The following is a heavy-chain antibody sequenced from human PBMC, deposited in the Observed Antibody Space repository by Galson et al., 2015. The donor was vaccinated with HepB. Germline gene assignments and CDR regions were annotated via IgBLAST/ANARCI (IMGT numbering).Heavy chain of an antibody. D-gene: IGHD3-22*01. CDR2: IWYDGSNK. V-gene: IGHV3-33*01. Sequence: SLRLSCAASGFTFSNYGMHWVRQAPGKGLEWVALIWYDGSNKYYADSVKGRFTISRDNSKNTLYLQMNGLRTQDTAVYYCARDRANYYDSSGYPDYWGQGTLVTVSS. J-gene: IGHJ4*02. CDR1: GFTFSNYG. CDR3: ARDRANYYDSSGYPDY.